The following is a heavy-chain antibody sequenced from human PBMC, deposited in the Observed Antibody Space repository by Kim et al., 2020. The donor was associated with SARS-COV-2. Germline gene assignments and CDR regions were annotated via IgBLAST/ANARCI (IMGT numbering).Heavy chain of an antibody. Sequence: TNYNPSLKSRVTISVDKSKNQFSLKLSSVTAADTAVYYCAGQYSGYGVDPWGQGTLVTVSS. V-gene: IGHV4-4*02. J-gene: IGHJ5*02. CDR2: T. CDR3: AGQYSGYGVDP. D-gene: IGHD5-12*01.